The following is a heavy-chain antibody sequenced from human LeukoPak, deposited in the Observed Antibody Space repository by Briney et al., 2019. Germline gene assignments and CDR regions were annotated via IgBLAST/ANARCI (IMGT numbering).Heavy chain of an antibody. CDR3: AKDLFPGFIAAAGTGDY. J-gene: IGHJ4*02. D-gene: IGHD6-13*01. Sequence: PGGSLRLSCAASGFTFSSYAMSWVRQAPGKGLEWVSTISGSGGSTYYADSVKGRFTISRDNSKNTLYLQMNSLRAEDTAVYYCAKDLFPGFIAAAGTGDYWGQGTLVTVSS. V-gene: IGHV3-23*01. CDR1: GFTFSSYA. CDR2: ISGSGGST.